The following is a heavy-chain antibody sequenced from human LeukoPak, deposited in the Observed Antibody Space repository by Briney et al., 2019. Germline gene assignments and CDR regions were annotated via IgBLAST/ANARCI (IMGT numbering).Heavy chain of an antibody. J-gene: IGHJ4*02. V-gene: IGHV4-39*02. D-gene: IGHD6-25*01. CDR2: VYYGRSP. CDR1: GDPISRSTYY. CDR3: ARSSGTGTFSY. Sequence: PSEILSLTCTVSGDPISRSTYYWAWIRQPPGKGLEWIGSVYYGRSPYFNPSLESRATISVDTSKNHFSLKMSSVTAADTAVYYCARSSGTGTFSYWGQGTLVTVSS.